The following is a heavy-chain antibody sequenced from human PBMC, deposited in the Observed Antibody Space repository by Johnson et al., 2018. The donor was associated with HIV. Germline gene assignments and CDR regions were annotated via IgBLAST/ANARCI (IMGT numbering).Heavy chain of an antibody. CDR2: IKSETDGGTT. D-gene: IGHD5-18*01. CDR3: ATEAGIELWLIDAFDL. V-gene: IGHV3-15*01. CDR1: GLTFNNAW. Sequence: VQLVESGGGLVKPGGSLRLSCAASGLTFNNAWMSWVRQAPGKGLEWVGRIKSETDGGTTDYAAPVKDRLIISRDDSKDTLYRQMNSLKTEDTAVYYCATEAGIELWLIDAFDLWGQGTMVTVSS. J-gene: IGHJ3*01.